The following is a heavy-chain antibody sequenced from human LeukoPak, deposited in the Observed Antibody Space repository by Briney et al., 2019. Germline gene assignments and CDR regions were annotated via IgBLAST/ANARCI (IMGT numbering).Heavy chain of an antibody. Sequence: KTSETLSLTCAVYEGSFSGFYLSWTRQPPGTRPGWIGEINHSGSTNYNPSLKSRVTISVDTSKNQFSLKLSSVTAADTAVYYCARMQQWLANRFDYWGQGTLVTVSS. J-gene: IGHJ4*02. CDR3: ARMQQWLANRFDY. V-gene: IGHV4-34*01. D-gene: IGHD6-19*01. CDR1: EGSFSGFY. CDR2: INHSGST.